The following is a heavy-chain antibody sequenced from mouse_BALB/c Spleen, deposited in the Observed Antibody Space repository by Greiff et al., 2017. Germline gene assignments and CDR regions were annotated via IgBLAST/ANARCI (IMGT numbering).Heavy chain of an antibody. CDR1: GFSLTGYG. Sequence: VKLVESGPGLVAPSQSLSITCTASGFSLTGYGVNWVRQPPGKGLEWLGMIWGDGSTDYNSALKSRLSIIKDNSKSQVFLKMNSLQTDDTARYYCARIYYGYDVSYFDYWGQGTTLTVSA. J-gene: IGHJ2*01. CDR3: ARIYYGYDVSYFDY. V-gene: IGHV2-6-7*01. CDR2: IWGDGST. D-gene: IGHD2-2*01.